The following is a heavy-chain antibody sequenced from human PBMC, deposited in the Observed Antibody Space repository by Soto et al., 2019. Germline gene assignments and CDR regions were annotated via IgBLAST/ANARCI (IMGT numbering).Heavy chain of an antibody. CDR3: TSEKNWTISGGGMDV. CDR2: IGTAGER. CDR1: GFSINYYD. J-gene: IGHJ6*02. D-gene: IGHD6-25*01. Sequence: EMQLVASGGGLVQPGGSLRLSCAASGFSINYYDMHWVRQGTGKSLEWVSRIGTAGERNYPGSVKGRFTISREGAKNSLHIQMNRLRVKDTAVDYFTSEKNWTISGGGMDVWGQGTTVTVSS. V-gene: IGHV3-13*01.